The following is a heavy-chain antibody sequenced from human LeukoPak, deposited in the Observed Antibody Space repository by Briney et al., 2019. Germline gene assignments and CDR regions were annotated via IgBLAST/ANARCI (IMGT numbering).Heavy chain of an antibody. Sequence: GGSLRLSCAASGFTFSSYAMHWVRQAPGKGLEWVAVISYEGSNKYYADSVKGRFTISRDNSKNTLYLQMNSLRAEDTAVYYCARVGIEIAVAGDYDYWGQGTLVTVSS. CDR1: GFTFSSYA. J-gene: IGHJ4*02. CDR3: ARVGIEIAVAGDYDY. V-gene: IGHV3-30-3*01. D-gene: IGHD6-19*01. CDR2: ISYEGSNK.